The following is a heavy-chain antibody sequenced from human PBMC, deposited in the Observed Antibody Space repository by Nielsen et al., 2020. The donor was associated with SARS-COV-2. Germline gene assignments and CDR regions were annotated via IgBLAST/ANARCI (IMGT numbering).Heavy chain of an antibody. CDR3: ARGHDILTPSDDYFYHYMAV. Sequence: ASVKVSCKASGYTFTSYYMHWVRQAPGQGLEWMGIINPSGGSTSYAQKFQGRVTMTRDTSTSTVYMELRSLRSEDTAVYYCARGHDILTPSDDYFYHYMAVWGKGTTVTVSS. D-gene: IGHD3-9*01. J-gene: IGHJ6*03. V-gene: IGHV1-46*01. CDR1: GYTFTSYY. CDR2: INPSGGST.